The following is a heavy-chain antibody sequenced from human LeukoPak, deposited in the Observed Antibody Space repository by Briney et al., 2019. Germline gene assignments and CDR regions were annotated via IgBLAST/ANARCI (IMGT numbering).Heavy chain of an antibody. CDR3: ARDGPAYCGGDCYSDY. D-gene: IGHD2-21*02. J-gene: IGHJ4*02. Sequence: GASVKVSCKASGYTFTSYGISWVRQAPGQGLEWMGWISAYNGNTNYAQKLQGRVTMTTDTSTSTAYMELRSPRSDDTAVYYCARDGPAYCGGDCYSDYWGQGTLVTVSS. CDR1: GYTFTSYG. V-gene: IGHV1-18*01. CDR2: ISAYNGNT.